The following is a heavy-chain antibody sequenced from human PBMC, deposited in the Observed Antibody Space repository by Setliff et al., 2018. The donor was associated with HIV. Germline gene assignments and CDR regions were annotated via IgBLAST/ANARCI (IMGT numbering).Heavy chain of an antibody. Sequence: GGSLRLSCAASVFTFNNYGMNWVRQAPGKGLEWVALIRYDGSQKYYADSVKGRFTISRDNAKNALYLQMNSLRAEDTAVYYCATHRVGQRPWLSDFWGQGTLVTVSS. CDR2: IRYDGSQK. CDR3: ATHRVGQRPWLSDF. J-gene: IGHJ4*02. CDR1: VFTFNNYG. V-gene: IGHV3-33*03. D-gene: IGHD5-12*01.